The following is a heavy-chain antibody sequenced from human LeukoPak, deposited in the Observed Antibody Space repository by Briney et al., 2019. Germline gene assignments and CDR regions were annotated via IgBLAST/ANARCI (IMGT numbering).Heavy chain of an antibody. CDR3: ARVPLGYSYGYFDY. V-gene: IGHV3-21*01. CDR2: ISSSSSYI. J-gene: IGHJ4*02. CDR1: GFTFSSYS. Sequence: GGSLRLSCAASGFTFSSYSMSWVRQAPGKGLEWVSSISSSSSYIYYADSVKGRFTISRDNAKNSLYLQMNSLRAEDTAVYYCARVPLGYSYGYFDYWGQGTLVTVSS. D-gene: IGHD5-18*01.